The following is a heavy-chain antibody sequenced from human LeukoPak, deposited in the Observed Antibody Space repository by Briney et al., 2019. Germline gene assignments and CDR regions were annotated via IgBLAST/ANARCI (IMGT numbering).Heavy chain of an antibody. V-gene: IGHV1-2*02. D-gene: IGHD6-6*01. CDR1: GYSFTGYY. CDR3: ARTYSSSSGFDY. Sequence: GASAKVSCKASGYSFTGYYMHWVRQAPGQGLEWMGWINPNSGGTNYAQKFQGRVTMTRDTSISTAYMELNRLRSDDTAVYYCARTYSSSSGFDYWGQGTLVTVSS. CDR2: INPNSGGT. J-gene: IGHJ4*02.